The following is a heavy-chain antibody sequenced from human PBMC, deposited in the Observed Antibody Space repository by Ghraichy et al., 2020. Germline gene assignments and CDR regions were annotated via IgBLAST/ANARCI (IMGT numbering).Heavy chain of an antibody. D-gene: IGHD3-10*01. J-gene: IGHJ6*02. CDR3: AREVRGVTKDDYYYYYGMDV. CDR2: INHSGST. Sequence: KTRSLTCAVYGGSFSGYYWSWIRQPPGKGLEWIGEINHSGSTNYNPSLKSRVTISVDTSKNQFSLKLSSVTAADTAVYYCAREVRGVTKDDYYYYYGMDVWGQGTTVTVSS. CDR1: GGSFSGYY. V-gene: IGHV4-34*01.